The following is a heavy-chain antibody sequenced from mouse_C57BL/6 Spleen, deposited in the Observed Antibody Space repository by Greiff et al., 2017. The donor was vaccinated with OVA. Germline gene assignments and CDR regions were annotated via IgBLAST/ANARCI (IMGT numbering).Heavy chain of an antibody. J-gene: IGHJ4*01. CDR1: GYTFTDHT. CDR3: ARGVYYYGSSTYAMDY. V-gene: IGHV1-78*01. Sequence: VQLQQSDAELVKPGASVKISCKVSGYTFTDHTIHWMKQRPEQGLEWIGYIYPRDGSTKYNEKFKGKATLTADKSSSTAYMQLNSLTSEDSAVYFCARGVYYYGSSTYAMDYWGQGTSVTVSS. CDR2: IYPRDGST. D-gene: IGHD1-1*01.